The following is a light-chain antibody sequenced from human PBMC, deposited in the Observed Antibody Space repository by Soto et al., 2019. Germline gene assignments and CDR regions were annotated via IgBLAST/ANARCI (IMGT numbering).Light chain of an antibody. CDR1: QSVSSNR. CDR3: QQYHSTPRT. CDR2: GAS. V-gene: IGKV3-20*01. Sequence: EIVLTQSPGTLSLSPGQRATLSCRASQSVSSNRLAWYQQKPGQAPRLLIYGASSRATGIPDRFSGSGSGTDFTLTISRLEPEDFAAYSWQQYHSTPRTFGQGTKVEI. J-gene: IGKJ1*01.